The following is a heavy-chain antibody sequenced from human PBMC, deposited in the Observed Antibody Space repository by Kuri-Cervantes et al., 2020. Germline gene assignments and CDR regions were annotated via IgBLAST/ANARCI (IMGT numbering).Heavy chain of an antibody. D-gene: IGHD2-21*02. Sequence: GGSLRLSCAASGFIFSNAWMSWVRQTPGKGLEWLGRISDGGTTDYAAPVKGRFTISRDDSKDTLYLQMNSLRAEDTAVYYCARDCGGDCSHFDYWGQGTLVTVSS. J-gene: IGHJ4*02. CDR3: ARDCGGDCSHFDY. CDR1: GFIFSNAW. V-gene: IGHV3-15*01. CDR2: ISDGGTT.